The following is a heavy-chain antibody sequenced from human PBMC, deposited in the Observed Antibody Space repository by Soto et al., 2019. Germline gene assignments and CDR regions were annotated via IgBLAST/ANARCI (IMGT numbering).Heavy chain of an antibody. V-gene: IGHV4-34*01. CDR3: ARPALPWGSYHYHYYYYYMDV. CDR2: INHSGST. Sequence: SETLSLTCAVYGGSFSGYYWSWIRQPPGKGLEWIGEINHSGSTNYNPSLKSRVTISVDTSKNQFSLKLSSVTAADTAVYYCARPALPWGSYHYHYYYYYMDVWGKGTTVTVSS. CDR1: GGSFSGYY. J-gene: IGHJ6*03. D-gene: IGHD3-16*02.